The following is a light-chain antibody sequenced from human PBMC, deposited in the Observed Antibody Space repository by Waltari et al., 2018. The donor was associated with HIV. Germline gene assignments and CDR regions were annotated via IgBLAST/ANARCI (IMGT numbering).Light chain of an antibody. CDR1: QTISSS. J-gene: IGKJ1*01. Sequence: DIQITQPPPSLPPSVRDRVPTTCRASQTISSSFNWYQQKPGKAPNLLIYVASTLHTGVPSRFSGSGSGTYFSLTISGLQPEDLATYYCQQSYTTPRTFGQGTKVEIK. CDR2: VAS. CDR3: QQSYTTPRT. V-gene: IGKV1-39*01.